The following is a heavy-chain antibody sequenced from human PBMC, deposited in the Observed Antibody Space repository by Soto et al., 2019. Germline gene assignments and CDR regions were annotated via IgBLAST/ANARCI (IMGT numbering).Heavy chain of an antibody. Sequence: GASVKVSCKASGYTFTSYGISWVRQAPGQGLEWKGWISAYNGNTNYAQKLQGRVTMTTDTSTSTAYMELRSLRSDDTAVYYCARDFFNYYDSSGYSFFAFDYWGQGTLVTVSS. V-gene: IGHV1-18*01. CDR1: GYTFTSYG. CDR2: ISAYNGNT. J-gene: IGHJ4*02. D-gene: IGHD3-22*01. CDR3: ARDFFNYYDSSGYSFFAFDY.